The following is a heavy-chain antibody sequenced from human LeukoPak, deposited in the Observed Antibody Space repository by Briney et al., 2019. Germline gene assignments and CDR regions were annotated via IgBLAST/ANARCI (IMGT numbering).Heavy chain of an antibody. D-gene: IGHD3-22*01. CDR3: ATNYYDSSGSDTGGFDY. CDR1: GYTFTSYG. Sequence: GASVKVSCKASGYTFTSYGISWVRQAPGQGLEWMGWISAYNGNTNYAQKLQGRVTMTTDTSTSTAYMELRSLRSDDTAVYYCATNYYDSSGSDTGGFDYWGQGTLVTVSS. J-gene: IGHJ4*02. CDR2: ISAYNGNT. V-gene: IGHV1-18*01.